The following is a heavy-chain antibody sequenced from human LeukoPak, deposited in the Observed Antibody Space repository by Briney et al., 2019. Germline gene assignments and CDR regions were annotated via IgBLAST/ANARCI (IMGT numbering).Heavy chain of an antibody. CDR3: ARNGEI. CDR2: INCNNGDT. CDR1: GDTVTGYY. J-gene: IGHJ4*02. V-gene: IGHV1-2*02. D-gene: IGHD3-10*01. Sequence: GAPVRVPCKTSGDTVTGYYMHWMRQAPGQGLEWMGWINCNNGDTIYAQKFEGRVIVTRDTSISTAYMELSRLTYDDTAVYYCARNGEIWGQGTLVTVSS.